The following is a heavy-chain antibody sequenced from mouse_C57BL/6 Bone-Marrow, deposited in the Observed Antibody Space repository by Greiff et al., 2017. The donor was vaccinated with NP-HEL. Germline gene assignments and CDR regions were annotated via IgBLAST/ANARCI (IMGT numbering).Heavy chain of an antibody. CDR2: ISDGGSYT. V-gene: IGHV5-4*01. CDR1: GFTFSSYA. J-gene: IGHJ2*01. CDR3: ARDRGHYFDY. Sequence: EVHLVESGGGLVKPGGSLKLSCAASGFTFSSYAMSWVRQTPEQRLEWVATISDGGSYTYYPDNVKGRFTISRDNAKNHRYLQMSHLKSEDTAMYYCARDRGHYFDYWGQGTTLTVSS.